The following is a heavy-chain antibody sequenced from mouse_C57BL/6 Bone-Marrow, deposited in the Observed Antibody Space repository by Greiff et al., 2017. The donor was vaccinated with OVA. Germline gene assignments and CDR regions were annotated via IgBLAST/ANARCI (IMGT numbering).Heavy chain of an antibody. CDR1: GYTFTSYG. V-gene: IGHV1-81*01. D-gene: IGHD2-2*01. CDR2: IYPRSGNT. Sequence: VKLMESGAELARPGASVKLSCKASGYTFTSYGISWVKQRTGQGLEWIGEIYPRSGNTYYTAKFKGKATLTADKSSSTAYMELRRLTSEDSAVCFWLIYYGYDGGYYWGQGTTLTVSS. CDR3: LIYYGYDGGYY. J-gene: IGHJ2*01.